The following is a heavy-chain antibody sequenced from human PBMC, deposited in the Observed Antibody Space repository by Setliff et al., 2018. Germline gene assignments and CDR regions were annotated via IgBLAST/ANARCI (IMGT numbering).Heavy chain of an antibody. D-gene: IGHD5-18*01. CDR2: IYTSGST. CDR3: ARGDSSGNNYPALDY. V-gene: IGHV4-4*08. CDR1: GGSISNYY. J-gene: IGHJ4*01. Sequence: SETLSLTCTVSGGSISNYYWTWIRQPPGKGLDWIGCIYTSGSTNYNPSLKSRVTISADSSKSQFSLRLTSVTAADTAIYYCARGDSSGNNYPALDYWGQGTLVTVSS.